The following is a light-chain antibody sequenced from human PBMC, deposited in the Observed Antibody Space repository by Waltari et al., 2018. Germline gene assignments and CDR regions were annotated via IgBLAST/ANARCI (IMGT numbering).Light chain of an antibody. CDR2: RNN. J-gene: IGLJ3*02. CDR3: AAWDDSLSGRV. V-gene: IGLV1-47*01. Sequence: QSVLTQPPSASGTPGQRVTISCSRTRSNIGSNYLYWYQQLPGTAPKLLIYRNNQRPSGVPDRFSGSKSGTSASLAISGLRSEDEADYYCAAWDDSLSGRVFGGGTKVTVL. CDR1: RSNIGSNY.